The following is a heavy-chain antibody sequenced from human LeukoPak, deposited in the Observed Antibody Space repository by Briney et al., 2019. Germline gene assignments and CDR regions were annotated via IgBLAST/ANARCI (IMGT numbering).Heavy chain of an antibody. CDR2: ISSRSNYI. CDR1: GFTFSRNV. CDR3: AREIIAAAVYDAFDI. Sequence: PGGSLRLSCAASGFTFSRNVMSWVRQAPGKGLEWVSSISSRSNYIYYADSVKGRFTISRDNAKNSLDLQMNSLRAEDTAVYYCAREIIAAAVYDAFDIWGQGTMVTVSS. D-gene: IGHD6-25*01. V-gene: IGHV3-21*01. J-gene: IGHJ3*02.